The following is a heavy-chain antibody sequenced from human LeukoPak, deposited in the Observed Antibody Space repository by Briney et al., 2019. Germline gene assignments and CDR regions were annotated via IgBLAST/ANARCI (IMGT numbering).Heavy chain of an antibody. CDR1: GGTFSSYA. Sequence: SVKVSCKASGGTFSSYAISWVRQAPGQGLEWMGRIIPILGIANYAQKFQGRVTITADKSTSTAYMELSSLRSEDTAVYYCARGGREWELLPPSYYYGTDVWGQGTTVTVSS. D-gene: IGHD1-26*01. CDR3: ARGGREWELLPPSYYYGTDV. CDR2: IIPILGIA. V-gene: IGHV1-69*04. J-gene: IGHJ6*02.